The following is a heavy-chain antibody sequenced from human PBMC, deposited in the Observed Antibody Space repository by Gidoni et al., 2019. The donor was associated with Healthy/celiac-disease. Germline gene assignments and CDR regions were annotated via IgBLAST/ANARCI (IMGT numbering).Heavy chain of an antibody. D-gene: IGHD6-6*01. Sequence: EVQLVESGGGLVKPGGSLRLSCAPSGFTFSNAWMSWVRQAPGKGLEWVGRIKSKTDGGTTDYAAPVKGRFTISRDDSKNTLYLQMNSLKTEDTAVYYCTTEAARAWFDPWGQGTLVTVSS. CDR3: TTEAARAWFDP. V-gene: IGHV3-15*01. J-gene: IGHJ5*02. CDR2: IKSKTDGGTT. CDR1: GFTFSNAW.